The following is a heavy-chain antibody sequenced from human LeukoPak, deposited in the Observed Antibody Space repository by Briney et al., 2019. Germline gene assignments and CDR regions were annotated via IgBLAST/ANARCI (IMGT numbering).Heavy chain of an antibody. V-gene: IGHV4-34*01. CDR1: GGSFSGYY. Sequence: SETLSLTCAVYGGSFSGYYWSWIRQPPGKGLEWIGEINHSGSTNYNPSLKSRVTISVDTSKNQFSLKLSSVTAAGTAVYYCARSGYDNYYYYGMDVWGQGTTVTVSS. J-gene: IGHJ6*02. CDR2: INHSGST. D-gene: IGHD6-25*01. CDR3: ARSGYDNYYYYGMDV.